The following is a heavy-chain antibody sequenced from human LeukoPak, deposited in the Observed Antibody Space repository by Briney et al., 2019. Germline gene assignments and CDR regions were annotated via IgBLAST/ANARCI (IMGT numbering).Heavy chain of an antibody. Sequence: GGSLRLSCSASGFTFSSYAMHSVRQAPGKGLEYVSAISSNGGSTYYADSVKGRFTISRDNSKNTLYLQMSSLRAEDTAVYYCGKDQGRSVGYSSSWFDYWGQGTLVTVSS. D-gene: IGHD6-13*01. CDR3: GKDQGRSVGYSSSWFDY. V-gene: IGHV3-64D*06. J-gene: IGHJ4*02. CDR2: ISSNGGST. CDR1: GFTFSSYA.